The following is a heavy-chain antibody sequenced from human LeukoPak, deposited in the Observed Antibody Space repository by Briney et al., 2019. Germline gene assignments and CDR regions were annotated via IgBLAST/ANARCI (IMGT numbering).Heavy chain of an antibody. CDR2: IKSKIDGGTA. CDR1: GFTVSNAW. D-gene: IGHD3-16*02. J-gene: IGHJ4*02. CDR3: TTEARYVWGTYRQNNF. Sequence: PGGSLRLSCAASGFTVSNAWMTWVRQAPGKGLEWVGRIKSKIDGGTADYAAPVKGGFTSSRDDSKNTVYLQMNSLKTEDTAVYYCTTEARYVWGTYRQNNFWGQGTLVTVSS. V-gene: IGHV3-15*01.